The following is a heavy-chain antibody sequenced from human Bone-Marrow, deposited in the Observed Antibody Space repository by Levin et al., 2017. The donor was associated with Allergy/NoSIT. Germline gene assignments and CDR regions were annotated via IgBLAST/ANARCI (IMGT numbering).Heavy chain of an antibody. J-gene: IGHJ1*01. CDR2: ISWNSAKI. CDR1: GFTFSNYA. V-gene: IGHV3-9*01. CDR3: VKDIQTPEAPGMVLQF. D-gene: IGHD4-11*01. Sequence: GGSLRLSCAASGFTFSNYAMHWVRLPPGKGLEWVSGISWNSAKIGYGDSVKGRFTISRDNAKNSLYLQMNSLRAEDTAFYYCVKDIQTPEAPGMVLQFWGQGTLVMVSS.